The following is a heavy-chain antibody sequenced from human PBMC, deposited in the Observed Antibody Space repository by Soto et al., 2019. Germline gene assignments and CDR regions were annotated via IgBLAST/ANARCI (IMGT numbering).Heavy chain of an antibody. V-gene: IGHV4-34*01. CDR3: ARWLRRGYSYGKRSDYFDY. J-gene: IGHJ4*02. CDR2: INHSGST. Sequence: SETLSLTCAVYGGSFSGYYWSWIRQPPGKGLEWIGEINHSGSTNYNPSLKSRVPISVDTSKNQLSLKLSSVTAADTAVYYCARWLRRGYSYGKRSDYFDYWGQGILVTVS. CDR1: GGSFSGYY. D-gene: IGHD5-18*01.